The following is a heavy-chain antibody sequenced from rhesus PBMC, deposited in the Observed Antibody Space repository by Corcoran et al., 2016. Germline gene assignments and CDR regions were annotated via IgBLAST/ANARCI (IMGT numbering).Heavy chain of an antibody. CDR1: GGSVSGSW. CDR3: ARLVDTATVNDY. CDR2: IRSGGRT. J-gene: IGHJ4*01. V-gene: IGHV4-160*01. Sequence: QVQLQQWGEGLVKPSETLSLTCAVYGGSVSGSWWGWSREPPGKGLEWIGRIRSGGRTHYNPSLKSRVTIYIDTSKNQFSRKRSYATAADTAGYYWARLVDTATVNDYWGQGVLVTVSS. D-gene: IGHD5-12*01.